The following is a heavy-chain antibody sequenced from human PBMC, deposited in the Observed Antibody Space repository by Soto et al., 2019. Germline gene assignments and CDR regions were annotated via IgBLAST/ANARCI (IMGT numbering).Heavy chain of an antibody. V-gene: IGHV4-39*01. Sequence: PSETLSLTCTVSGGSISSSSYYWGWIRQPPGKGLEWIGSIYYSGSTYYNPSLKSRVTISVDTSKNQFSLKLSSVTAADTAVYYCAGGVGSYGRSSAFDIWGQGTMVT. J-gene: IGHJ3*02. CDR1: GGSISSSSYY. CDR2: IYYSGST. D-gene: IGHD1-26*01. CDR3: AGGVGSYGRSSAFDI.